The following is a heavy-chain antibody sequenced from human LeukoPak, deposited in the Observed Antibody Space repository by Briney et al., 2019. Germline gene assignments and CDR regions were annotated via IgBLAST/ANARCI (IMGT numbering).Heavy chain of an antibody. Sequence: PGRSLRLSCAASGLTFSSYAMSSVRHAPGKGLEWVSVISGSGGSTYYADSVKGRFTISRDNSKNTLYLQMNSLRAEDTGVYYCAKYAEGVSDYWGQGTRVTVSS. V-gene: IGHV3-23*01. CDR2: ISGSGGST. J-gene: IGHJ4*02. D-gene: IGHD2-21*01. CDR1: GLTFSSYA. CDR3: AKYAEGVSDY.